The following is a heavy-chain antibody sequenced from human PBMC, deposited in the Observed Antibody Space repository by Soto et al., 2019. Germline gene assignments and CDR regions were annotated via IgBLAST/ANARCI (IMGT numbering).Heavy chain of an antibody. CDR1: GDSVSSNSAA. J-gene: IGHJ4*02. D-gene: IGHD5-12*01. CDR3: ARENSHTIPYRGYDLKGPLKGFDY. CDR2: TYYRSKWYN. V-gene: IGHV6-1*01. Sequence: KQSQTLSLTCAISGDSVSSNSAAWNWIRQSPSRGLEWLGRTYYRSKWYNDYAVSVKSRITINPDTSKNQFSLQLNSVTPEDTAVYYCARENSHTIPYRGYDLKGPLKGFDYWGQGTLVTVSS.